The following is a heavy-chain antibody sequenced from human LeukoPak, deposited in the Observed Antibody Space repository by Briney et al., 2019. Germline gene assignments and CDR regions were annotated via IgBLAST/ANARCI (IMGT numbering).Heavy chain of an antibody. CDR3: ARVGEKAFHLWPEIDY. D-gene: IGHD5-24*01. J-gene: IGHJ4*02. Sequence: GGSLRLSCAASGFIFNNYAMHWVRQAPGKGLEWVALISSDGSKKDYADSVKGRFTISRDNAKNTLYLQMNSLRAEDTAVYYCARVGEKAFHLWPEIDYWGQGTLVTVS. V-gene: IGHV3-30*04. CDR2: ISSDGSKK. CDR1: GFIFNNYA.